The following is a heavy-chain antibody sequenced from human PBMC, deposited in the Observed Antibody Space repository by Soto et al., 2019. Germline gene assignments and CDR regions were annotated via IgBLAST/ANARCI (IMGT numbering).Heavy chain of an antibody. J-gene: IGHJ6*02. CDR3: AKKPPSSIQGWAFGMDV. CDR1: GFSVTTNY. D-gene: IGHD1-26*01. CDR2: TFTGGST. V-gene: IGHV3-53*02. Sequence: EVQLVETGGGLIQPGGSLRLSCLASGFSVTTNYIIWVRQPPGKGLEWVSTTFTGGSTHYADSVKGRFSISRDNSKNTVYLRMNNLRLEDTAVYYCAKKPPSSIQGWAFGMDVWGQGTTVSVSS.